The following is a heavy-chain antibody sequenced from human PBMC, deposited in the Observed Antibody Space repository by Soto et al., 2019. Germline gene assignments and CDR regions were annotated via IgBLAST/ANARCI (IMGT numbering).Heavy chain of an antibody. CDR3: AEDSTLYDYVWGSYTLDY. D-gene: IGHD3-16*01. CDR2: IVVGSGNT. J-gene: IGHJ4*01. Sequence: SVKVSCKASGFTFTSSAVQWVRQARGQRLEWIGWIVVGSGNTNYAQKFQERVTITRDMSTSTAYMELSSLRSEDTAVYYCAEDSTLYDYVWGSYTLDYWGTGTRVTFXS. V-gene: IGHV1-58*01. CDR1: GFTFTSSA.